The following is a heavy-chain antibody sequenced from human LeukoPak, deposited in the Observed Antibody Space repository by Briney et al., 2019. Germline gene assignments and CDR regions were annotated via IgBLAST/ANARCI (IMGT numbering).Heavy chain of an antibody. CDR3: ARGSEGDSSGHYGLGY. CDR1: GHTFTSYG. D-gene: IGHD3-22*01. CDR2: ISAYNGNT. J-gene: IGHJ4*02. V-gene: IGHV1-18*01. Sequence: ASVKVSCKASGHTFTSYGISWVRQAPGQGLEWMGWISAYNGNTNYAQKLQGRVTMTTDTSTSTAYMELRSLRSDDTAVYYCARGSEGDSSGHYGLGYWGQGTLVTVSS.